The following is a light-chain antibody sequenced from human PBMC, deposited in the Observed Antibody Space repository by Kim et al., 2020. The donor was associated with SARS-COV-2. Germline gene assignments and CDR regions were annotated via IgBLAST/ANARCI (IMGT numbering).Light chain of an antibody. CDR1: QGISIH. Sequence: ASVGDSVTITCRASQGISIHLAWFQQRPGKAPKTLVYSASTLESGVPSKFSGSGSGTDFTLTINSLQPEDSATYYCQEYVTYPDTFGQGTKLEI. J-gene: IGKJ2*01. CDR3: QEYVTYPDT. V-gene: IGKV1-16*02. CDR2: SAS.